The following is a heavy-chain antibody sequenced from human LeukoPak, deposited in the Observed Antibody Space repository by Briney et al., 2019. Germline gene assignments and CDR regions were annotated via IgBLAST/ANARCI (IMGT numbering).Heavy chain of an antibody. V-gene: IGHV1-18*01. J-gene: IGHJ4*02. CDR3: ARGPYCSGGTCYSQYFDF. Sequence: ASVKVSCKASGYTFTSYGITWVRQAPGQGLEWMGWISTYNGNTNYAQKLQGRVTMTTETSTSTAYMELRSLRSDDTAVYYCARGPYCSGGTCYSQYFDFWGQGTLVPVSS. D-gene: IGHD2-15*01. CDR1: GYTFTSYG. CDR2: ISTYNGNT.